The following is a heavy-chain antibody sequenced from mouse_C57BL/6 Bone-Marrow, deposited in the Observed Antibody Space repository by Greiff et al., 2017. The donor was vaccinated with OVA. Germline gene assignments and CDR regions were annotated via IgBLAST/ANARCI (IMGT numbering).Heavy chain of an antibody. D-gene: IGHD2-3*01. CDR3: ARQEDGYYFDY. CDR2: ISNGGGST. CDR1: GFTFSDYY. J-gene: IGHJ2*01. Sequence: VQLKESGGGLVQPGGSLKLSCAASGFTFSDYYMYWVRQTPEKRLEWVAYISNGGGSTYYPDTVKGRFTISRDNAKNTLYLQMSRLKSEDTAMYYCARQEDGYYFDYWGQGTTLTVSS. V-gene: IGHV5-12*01.